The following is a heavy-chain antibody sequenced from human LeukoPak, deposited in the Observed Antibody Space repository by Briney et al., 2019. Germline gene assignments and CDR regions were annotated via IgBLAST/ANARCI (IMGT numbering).Heavy chain of an antibody. D-gene: IGHD1-26*01. J-gene: IGHJ4*02. V-gene: IGHV1-24*01. Sequence: ASVKVSCKVSGYTLTELSMHWVRQAPGKGLEWMGGFDPEDGETIYAQKFQGRVTMTEDTSTDTAYMEPSSLRSEDTAVYYCATQREWELTGREYYFDYWGQGTLVTVSS. CDR2: FDPEDGET. CDR3: ATQREWELTGREYYFDY. CDR1: GYTLTELS.